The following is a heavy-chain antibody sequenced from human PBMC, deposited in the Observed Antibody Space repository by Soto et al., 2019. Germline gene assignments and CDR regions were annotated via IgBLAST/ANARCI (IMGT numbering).Heavy chain of an antibody. Sequence: SETLSLTCTVSGGSISSSSYYWGWIRQPPGKGLEWIGSIYYSGSTYYNPSLKGRVTISGDTSKNQLSLKLSSVTAADTAVYYCARHYGRAPTPRGRDLYSSSWSVDGMDVWGQGTTVTVSS. CDR1: GGSISSSSYY. J-gene: IGHJ6*02. D-gene: IGHD6-13*01. CDR2: IYYSGST. CDR3: ARHYGRAPTPRGRDLYSSSWSVDGMDV. V-gene: IGHV4-39*01.